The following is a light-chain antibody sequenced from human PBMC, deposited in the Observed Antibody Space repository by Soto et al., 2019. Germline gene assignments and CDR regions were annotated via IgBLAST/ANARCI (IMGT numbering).Light chain of an antibody. CDR3: QKYLSALWT. CDR2: AAS. CDR1: QGISNY. Sequence: DIQMTQSPSSLSASFGDRVTITCRASQGISNYLAWYQQKPGKVPKLLIYAASTLQSGVPSRFSGSGYGTDFNLTISSLQTEDVATYYCQKYLSALWTFGQGTKVDIK. V-gene: IGKV1-27*01. J-gene: IGKJ1*01.